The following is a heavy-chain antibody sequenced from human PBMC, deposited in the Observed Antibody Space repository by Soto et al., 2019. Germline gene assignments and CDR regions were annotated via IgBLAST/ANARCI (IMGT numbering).Heavy chain of an antibody. CDR3: ARRGVLTGYHDY. CDR1: GGSINSYY. V-gene: IGHV4-59*01. J-gene: IGHJ4*02. CDR2: IYYSGST. D-gene: IGHD3-9*01. Sequence: SETLSLTCTVSGGSINSYYWSWIRQPPGKGLEWIGYIYYSGSTNYNPSLKSRVTISVDTSKNQFSLKLSSVTAADTAVYYCARRGVLTGYHDYWGQGXLVTVYS.